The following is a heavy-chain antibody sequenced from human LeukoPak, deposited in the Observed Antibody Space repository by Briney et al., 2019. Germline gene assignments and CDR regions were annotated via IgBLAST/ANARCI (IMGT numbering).Heavy chain of an antibody. Sequence: GGSLRLSCAASGFYFSGYSMNWVRQAPGKGLEWVSSINTGGTYMYYASSVKGRSTISRDTANHSFHMQMSRLRADATAVYFCARVEATTGRTYHYYYMDVWGKGTTVTVSS. CDR1: GFYFSGYS. CDR2: INTGGTYM. CDR3: ARVEATTGRTYHYYYMDV. D-gene: IGHD1-1*01. J-gene: IGHJ6*03. V-gene: IGHV3-21*01.